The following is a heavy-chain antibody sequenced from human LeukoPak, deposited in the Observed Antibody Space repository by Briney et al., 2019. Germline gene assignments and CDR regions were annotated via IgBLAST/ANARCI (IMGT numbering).Heavy chain of an antibody. V-gene: IGHV1-69*04. CDR3: ARDRTLVVPAAVPSLGPLYYYYGMDV. CDR2: IIPILGIA. Sequence: GASVKVSCKASGGTFSSYAISWVRQAPGQGLEWMGRIIPILGIANYAQKFQGRVTITADKSTSTAYMELSSLRSEDTAVYYCARDRTLVVPAAVPSLGPLYYYYGMDVWGQGTTVTVSS. D-gene: IGHD2-2*01. J-gene: IGHJ6*02. CDR1: GGTFSSYA.